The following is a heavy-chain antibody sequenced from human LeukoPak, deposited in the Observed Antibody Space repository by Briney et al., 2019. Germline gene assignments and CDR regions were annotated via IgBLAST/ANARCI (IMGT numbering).Heavy chain of an antibody. CDR2: IYSGGST. CDR3: ARDQGYCSSTSCYNYYHYGMDV. Sequence: GGSLRLSCAASGFTVSSNYMSWVRQAPGKGLEWVSVIYSGGSTYYADSVKGRFTISRDNSKNTLYLQMNSLRAEDTAVYYCARDQGYCSSTSCYNYYHYGMDVWGQGTTVTVSS. V-gene: IGHV3-53*01. J-gene: IGHJ6*02. D-gene: IGHD2-2*02. CDR1: GFTVSSNY.